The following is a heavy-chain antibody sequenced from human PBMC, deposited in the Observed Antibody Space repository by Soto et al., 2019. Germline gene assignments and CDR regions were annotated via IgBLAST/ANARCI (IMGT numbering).Heavy chain of an antibody. Sequence: PSETLSLTCSVSGGSVTSNYYYWSWVRQSPGKGLEWIGYMHYSGSTNYNPSLKSRVTISVDTSKNQFSLKLNSVTAADTAVYYCVRGGGYDWNYPHDTWAQGTLVTVSS. D-gene: IGHD1-7*01. J-gene: IGHJ5*02. CDR1: GGSVTSNYYY. CDR2: MHYSGST. CDR3: VRGGGYDWNYPHDT. V-gene: IGHV4-61*01.